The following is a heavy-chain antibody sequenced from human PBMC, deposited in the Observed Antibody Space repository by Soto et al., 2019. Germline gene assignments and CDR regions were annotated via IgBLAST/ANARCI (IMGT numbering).Heavy chain of an antibody. CDR2: ISAYNGNT. J-gene: IGHJ6*02. CDR3: ARSCSGGSCYYSYYYYGMDV. D-gene: IGHD2-15*01. V-gene: IGHV1-18*04. Sequence: QVQLVQSGAEVKKPGASVKVSCKASGYTFTSYGISWVRQAPGQGLEWMGWISAYNGNTNYAQKLQGRVTMTTDTSTSTAYMELGSLRSDDTAVYYCARSCSGGSCYYSYYYYGMDVWGQGTTVTVSS. CDR1: GYTFTSYG.